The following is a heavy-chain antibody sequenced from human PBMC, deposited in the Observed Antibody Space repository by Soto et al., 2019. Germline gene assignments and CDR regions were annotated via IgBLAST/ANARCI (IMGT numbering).Heavy chain of an antibody. CDR3: AREESYGGVYYYYGMDV. CDR1: GYTFTSYG. J-gene: IGHJ6*02. CDR2: ISAYNGNT. V-gene: IGHV1-18*01. Sequence: GASVKVSCKASGYTFTSYGISWVRQAPRQGLEWMGWISAYNGNTNYAQKLQGRVTMTTDTSTSTAYMELRSLRSDDTAVYYCAREESYGGVYYYYGMDVWGQGTTVTVSS. D-gene: IGHD2-8*02.